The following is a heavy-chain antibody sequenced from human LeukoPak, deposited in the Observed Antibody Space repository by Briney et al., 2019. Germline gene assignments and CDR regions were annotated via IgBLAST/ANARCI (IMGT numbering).Heavy chain of an antibody. Sequence: SETLSLTCAVYGGSFSGYYWSWIRQPPGKGLEWIGEINHSGSTNYNPSLKSRVTISVDTSKNQFSLKLSSVTAADTAVYYCTTVTPFGAFDIWGQGTMVTVSS. CDR2: INHSGST. CDR3: TTVTPFGAFDI. V-gene: IGHV4-34*03. D-gene: IGHD1-1*01. CDR1: GGSFSGYY. J-gene: IGHJ3*02.